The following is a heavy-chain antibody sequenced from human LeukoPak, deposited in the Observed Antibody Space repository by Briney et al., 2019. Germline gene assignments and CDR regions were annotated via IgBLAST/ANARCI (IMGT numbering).Heavy chain of an antibody. CDR2: IWYDGSNK. J-gene: IGHJ6*02. CDR1: GFTFSSYG. Sequence: GGSLRLSCAASGFTFSSYGMHWVRQAPGKGLEWVAVIWYDGSNKYYADSVEGRFTISRDNSKNMLYLQMNSLRAEDTAVYYCAVTIYGAMGYYGMDVWGQGTTVTVSS. D-gene: IGHD4-17*01. CDR3: AVTIYGAMGYYGMDV. V-gene: IGHV3-33*01.